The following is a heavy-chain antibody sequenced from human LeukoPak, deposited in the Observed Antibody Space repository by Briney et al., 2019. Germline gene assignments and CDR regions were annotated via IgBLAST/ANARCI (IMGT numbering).Heavy chain of an antibody. V-gene: IGHV4-39*01. CDR2: IYNSGST. CDR3: VRHVGYSSSVY. J-gene: IGHJ4*02. CDR1: GGSITSSSHY. D-gene: IGHD5-12*01. Sequence: SETLSLTCTVSGGSITSSSHYWGWIRQPPGKGLEWIGSIYNSGSTYYTPSLKSRVTISVDTSKNQFSLKLTSVTAADTAVYYCVRHVGYSSSVYWGLGTLVTVSS.